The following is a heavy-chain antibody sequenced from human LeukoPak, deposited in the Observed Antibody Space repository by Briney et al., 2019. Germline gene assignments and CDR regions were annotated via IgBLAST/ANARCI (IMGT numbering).Heavy chain of an antibody. Sequence: ASVKVSCKASGYTFTSYYMHWVRQAPGQGLEWMGIINPSGGGTSYAQNFQGRVTMTRDTSISTAYMELSRLRSDDTAVYYCARETTLWFGEFIDYWGQGTLVTVSS. CDR1: GYTFTSYY. V-gene: IGHV1-46*01. CDR3: ARETTLWFGEFIDY. J-gene: IGHJ4*02. CDR2: INPSGGGT. D-gene: IGHD3-10*01.